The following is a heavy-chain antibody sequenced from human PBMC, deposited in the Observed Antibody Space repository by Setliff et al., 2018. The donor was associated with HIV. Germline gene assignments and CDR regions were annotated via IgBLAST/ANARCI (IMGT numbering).Heavy chain of an antibody. V-gene: IGHV4-34*01. J-gene: IGHJ4*02. CDR2: INPSEST. CDR3: ARGSDWTLDY. D-gene: IGHD6-19*01. CDR1: GGSFSNHY. Sequence: SETLSLTCAVYGGSFSNHYWTWIRQPPGKGLEWIGEINPSESTHYNPSLKSRVTISVDTSKNQFSLILTSVTAADTAVYYCARGSDWTLDYWGRGSLVTVSS.